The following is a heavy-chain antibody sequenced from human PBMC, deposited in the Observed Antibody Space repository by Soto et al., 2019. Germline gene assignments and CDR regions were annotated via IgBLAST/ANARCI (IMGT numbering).Heavy chain of an antibody. CDR2: ISSSSNHV. Sequence: EVQLVESGGGLVKPGGSLRPSCAASGFSFSTYSINWVRQAPGKGLEWVSSISSSSNHVYYADSVKGRFTISRDNAKNSLYLQMNSLRAEDTAVYYCARDLPLYTGVFDMWGQGTMVTVSS. CDR3: ARDLPLYTGVFDM. CDR1: GFSFSTYS. D-gene: IGHD2-2*02. V-gene: IGHV3-21*01. J-gene: IGHJ3*02.